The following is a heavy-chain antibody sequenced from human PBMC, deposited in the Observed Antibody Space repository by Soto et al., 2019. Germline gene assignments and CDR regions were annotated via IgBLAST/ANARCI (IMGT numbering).Heavy chain of an antibody. CDR3: ARARSSSWPGIGQFDY. J-gene: IGHJ4*02. CDR2: IYYSGST. Sequence: SETLSLTCTVSGGSISSYYWSWIRQPPGKGLEWIGYIYYSGSTNYNPSLKSRVTISVDTSKNQFSLKLSSVTAADTAVYYCARARSSSWPGIGQFDYWGQGTLVTVSS. CDR1: GGSISSYY. D-gene: IGHD6-13*01. V-gene: IGHV4-59*01.